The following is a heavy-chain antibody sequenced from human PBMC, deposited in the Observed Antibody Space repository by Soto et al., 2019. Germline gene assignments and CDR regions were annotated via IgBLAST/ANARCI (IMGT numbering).Heavy chain of an antibody. CDR3: AKEGNDFWSGYYDY. CDR2: ISYDGSNK. J-gene: IGHJ4*02. D-gene: IGHD3-3*01. CDR1: GFTFSSYG. Sequence: QVQLVESGGGVVQPGRSLRLSCAASGFTFSSYGMHWVRQAPGKGLEWVAVISYDGSNKYYADSVKGRFTISRDNSKNTLYLQMNSLRAEDTAVYYYAKEGNDFWSGYYDYWGQGTLVTVSS. V-gene: IGHV3-30*18.